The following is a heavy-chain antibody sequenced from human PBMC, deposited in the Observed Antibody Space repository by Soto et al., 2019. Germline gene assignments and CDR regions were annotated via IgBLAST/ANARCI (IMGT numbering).Heavy chain of an antibody. V-gene: IGHV3-33*01. D-gene: IGHD4-17*01. CDR1: GIIFNGFG. CDR3: ARVGVCATVYFGYLHY. CDR2: IRYDGSNI. J-gene: IGHJ4*02. Sequence: PGGSLRLSCVASGIIFNGFGMHWVRQAPGKGLEWVAVIRYDGSNIYYADSVKGRFTISRDNSKNTLYLQMDSLRAEDTAVYYCARVGVCATVYFGYLHYWGQAALVTVST.